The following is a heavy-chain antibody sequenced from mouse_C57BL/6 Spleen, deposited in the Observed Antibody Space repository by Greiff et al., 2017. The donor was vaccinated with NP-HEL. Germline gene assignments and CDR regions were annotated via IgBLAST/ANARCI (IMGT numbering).Heavy chain of an antibody. CDR3: ARSSGYHYAMDY. D-gene: IGHD3-2*02. CDR2: IYPRSGNT. CDR1: GYTFTSYG. V-gene: IGHV1-81*01. J-gene: IGHJ4*01. Sequence: QVQLKESGAELARPGASVKLSCKAYGYTFTSYGIIWVKQRTGQGLEWIGEIYPRSGNTYYNEKFKGKATLTADKSSSTAYMELRSLTSEDTAVYFCARSSGYHYAMDYWGQGTSVTVSS.